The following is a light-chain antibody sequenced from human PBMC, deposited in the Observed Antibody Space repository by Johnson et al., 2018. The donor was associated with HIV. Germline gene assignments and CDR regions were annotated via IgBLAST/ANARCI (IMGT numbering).Light chain of an antibody. CDR1: SSNIGNNY. CDR2: DNN. V-gene: IGLV1-51*01. CDR3: GTWDTSLGAPYV. J-gene: IGLJ1*01. Sequence: QSVLTQPPSVSAAPGQKVTISCSGSSSNIGNNYVSWYQQLPGTAPKLLIYDNNKRPSGIPDRFSGSKSGTSATLGITGLQTGDEADYYCGTWDTSLGAPYVFGRGTRVTVL.